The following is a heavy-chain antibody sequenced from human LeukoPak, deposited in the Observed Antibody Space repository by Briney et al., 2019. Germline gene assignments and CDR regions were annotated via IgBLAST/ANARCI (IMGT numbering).Heavy chain of an antibody. CDR3: ARGYCTGGVCPDGFDI. D-gene: IGHD2-8*02. J-gene: IGHJ3*02. CDR1: VGPVSRGPYY. V-gene: IGHV4-61*01. CDR2: MYYSGST. Sequence: SETLTLTCTVSVGPVSRGPYYWSWIRQPPGKGLDWNAYMYYSGSTNYNPSLKSRVTISIDTPKNQFSLKLSSVTAADSAVYFCARGYCTGGVCPDGFDIWGQGTMVTVSS.